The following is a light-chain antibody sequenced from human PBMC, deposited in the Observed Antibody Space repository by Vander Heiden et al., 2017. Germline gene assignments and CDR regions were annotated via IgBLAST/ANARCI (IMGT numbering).Light chain of an antibody. Sequence: QSPLTHSSSPSGSPGPSATISCPGTSSDVAGYNFITSCQQHPGKFPKLIIYEVTERPSGFPDRFSGSKSGNTAPLTGSGLQAEEEDDYYCISDAGINNLIFGGGTKLTVL. CDR3: ISDAGINNLI. CDR2: EVT. J-gene: IGLJ2*01. V-gene: IGLV2-8*01. CDR1: SSDVAGYNF.